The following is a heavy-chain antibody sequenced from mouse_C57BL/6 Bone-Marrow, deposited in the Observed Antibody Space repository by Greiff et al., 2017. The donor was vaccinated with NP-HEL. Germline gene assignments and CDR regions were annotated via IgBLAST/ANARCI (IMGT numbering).Heavy chain of an antibody. Sequence: QVQLQQPGAELVMPGASVKLSCKASGYTFTSYWMHWVKQRPGQGLEWIGEIDPSDSYTNYNQKFKGKSTLTVDKSSSTAYMQLSSLTSEDSAVYYCLLLGPYFDVWGTGTTVTVSS. J-gene: IGHJ1*03. V-gene: IGHV1-69*01. D-gene: IGHD1-1*01. CDR1: GYTFTSYW. CDR2: IDPSDSYT. CDR3: LLLGPYFDV.